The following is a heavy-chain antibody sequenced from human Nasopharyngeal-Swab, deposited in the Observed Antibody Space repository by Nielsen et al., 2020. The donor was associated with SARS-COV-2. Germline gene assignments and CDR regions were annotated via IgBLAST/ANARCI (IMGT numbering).Heavy chain of an antibody. Sequence: SETLSLTCTVSGGSISSSSSYWAWIRQAPGKGLEWIAYINYRGSTDYNPSLKSRVTILLDMSRNQFSLELTSVTAADTAVYYCEGAGGHWGQGTLVTVSS. CDR3: EGAGGH. J-gene: IGHJ4*02. CDR2: INYRGST. V-gene: IGHV4-39*07. CDR1: GGSISSSSSY. D-gene: IGHD3-10*01.